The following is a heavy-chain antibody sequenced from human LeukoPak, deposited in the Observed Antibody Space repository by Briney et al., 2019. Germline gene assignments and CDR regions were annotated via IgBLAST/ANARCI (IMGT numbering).Heavy chain of an antibody. CDR2: IYYSGST. V-gene: IGHV4-39*07. CDR3: ARLDGYYYDSSGYYYFDY. Sequence: PSETLSLTCTVSGGSISSSSYYWGWIRQPPGKGLEWIGSIYYSGSTYYNPSLKSRVTISVDTSKNQFSLKLSSVTAADTAVYYCARLDGYYYDSSGYYYFDYWGQGTLVTVSS. J-gene: IGHJ4*02. D-gene: IGHD3-22*01. CDR1: GGSISSSSYY.